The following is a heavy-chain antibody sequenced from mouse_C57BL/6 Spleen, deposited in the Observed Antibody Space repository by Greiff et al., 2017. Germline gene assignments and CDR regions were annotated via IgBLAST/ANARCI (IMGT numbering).Heavy chain of an antibody. CDR1: GYSITSGYD. Sequence: EVQLQQSGPGMVKPSQSLSLTCTVTGYSITSGYDWHWIRHFPGNKLEWMGYISYSGSTNYNPSLKSRISITHDTSKNHFFLKLNSVTTEDTATYYCAMIFPDYYAMDYWGQGTSVTVSS. CDR2: ISYSGST. V-gene: IGHV3-1*01. J-gene: IGHJ4*01. CDR3: AMIFPDYYAMDY.